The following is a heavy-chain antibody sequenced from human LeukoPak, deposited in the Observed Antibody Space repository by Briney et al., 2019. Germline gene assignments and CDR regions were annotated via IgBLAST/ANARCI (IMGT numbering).Heavy chain of an antibody. CDR2: IYSGGST. Sequence: PGGSLRLSCAASGFTFSSYGMHWVRQAPGKGLEWVSVIYSGGSTYYADSVKGRFTISRDNSKNTLYLQMNSLRAEDTAVYYCARGQADENYYGMDVWGQGTTVTVSS. CDR1: GFTFSSYG. V-gene: IGHV3-66*01. CDR3: ARGQADENYYGMDV. J-gene: IGHJ6*02.